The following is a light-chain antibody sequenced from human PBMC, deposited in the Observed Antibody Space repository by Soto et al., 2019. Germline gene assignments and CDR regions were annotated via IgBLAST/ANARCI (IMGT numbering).Light chain of an antibody. CDR2: DAS. CDR1: QSISSW. V-gene: IGKV1-5*01. CDR3: QQYNAYPWT. J-gene: IGKJ1*01. Sequence: DIQMTQSPSTLSASVGDRGTITCRARQSISSWLAWYQQNPGKAPKLLMFDASSLDSGVPSRFSGSGSGTEFTLTISSLQPDDFATYYCQQYNAYPWTFGQGTKVDIK.